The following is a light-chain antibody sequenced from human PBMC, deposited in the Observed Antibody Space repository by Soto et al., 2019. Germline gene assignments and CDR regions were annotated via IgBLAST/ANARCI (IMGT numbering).Light chain of an antibody. CDR2: GAS. V-gene: IGKV3-20*01. Sequence: SVWARGAGALPFTPGGTATRSSMPSQSVSSSYLAWYQQKPGQAPRLLIYGASSRATGIPDRFSGSGSGTDFTLTISRLEPEDFAVYYCQQYGSSPSTSAQRARLEIK. CDR3: QQYGSSPST. CDR1: QSVSSSY. J-gene: IGKJ5*01.